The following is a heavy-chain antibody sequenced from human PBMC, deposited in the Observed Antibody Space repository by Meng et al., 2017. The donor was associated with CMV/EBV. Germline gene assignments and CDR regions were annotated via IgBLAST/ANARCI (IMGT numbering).Heavy chain of an antibody. CDR2: IYYSGST. V-gene: IGHV4-39*01. J-gene: IGHJ4*02. Sequence: GSLRLSCTVSGGSISSSSYYWGWIRQPPGKGLEWIGSIYYSGSTYYNPSLKSRVTISVDTSKNQFSLKLSSVTAADTAVYYCARAEYSSSSGHYFDYWGQGTLVTV. CDR1: GGSISSSSYY. CDR3: ARAEYSSSSGHYFDY. D-gene: IGHD6-6*01.